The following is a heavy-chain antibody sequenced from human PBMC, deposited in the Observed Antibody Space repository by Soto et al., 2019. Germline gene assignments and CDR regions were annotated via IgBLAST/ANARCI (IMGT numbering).Heavy chain of an antibody. CDR1: GYTFTSYA. CDR2: INAGNGNT. V-gene: IGHV1-3*01. J-gene: IGHJ4*02. D-gene: IGHD2-21*02. Sequence: QVQLVQSGAEVKKPGASVKVSCKASGYTFTSYAMHWVRQAPGQRLEWMGWINAGNGNTKYSQKFQGXVXIXRHXSASTAYMELSSLRSEDTAVYYCARSIVVVTAADYWGQGTLVTVSS. CDR3: ARSIVVVTAADY.